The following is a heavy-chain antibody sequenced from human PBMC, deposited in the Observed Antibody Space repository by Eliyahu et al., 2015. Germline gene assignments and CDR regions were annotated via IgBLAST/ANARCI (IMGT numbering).Heavy chain of an antibody. CDR2: IYQSGSA. CDR3: ARATLDVWSGLDY. J-gene: IGHJ4*02. V-gene: IGHV4-4*02. Sequence: QVPLQESGTGLVKPSGTLSLTCAVSXXXFSSXHWWXWVRQPPGKGLEWIGEIYQSGSANYNPSLKSRVTISVDKSKNQVSLELTSVTAADTAVYYCARATLDVWSGLDYWGQGTLVTVSS. CDR1: XXXFSSXHW. D-gene: IGHD3-3*01.